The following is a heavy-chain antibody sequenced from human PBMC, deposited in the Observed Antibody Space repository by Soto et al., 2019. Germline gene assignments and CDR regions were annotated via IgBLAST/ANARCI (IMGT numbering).Heavy chain of an antibody. CDR2: IIPIFGTA. V-gene: IGHV1-69*12. Sequence: QVQLVQSGAEVKKPGSSVKVSCKASGGTFSSYAISWVRQAPGQGLEWMGGIIPIFGTANYAQKFQGRVTITADESTSTGYMELSSLRSEDTAVYYCARDSDEQLWPGPFDYWGQGTLVTVSS. CDR3: ARDSDEQLWPGPFDY. J-gene: IGHJ4*02. D-gene: IGHD5-18*01. CDR1: GGTFSSYA.